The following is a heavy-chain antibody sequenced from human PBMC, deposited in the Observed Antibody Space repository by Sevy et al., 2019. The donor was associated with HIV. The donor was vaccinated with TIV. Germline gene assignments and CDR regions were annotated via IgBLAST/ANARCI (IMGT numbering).Heavy chain of an antibody. D-gene: IGHD7-27*01. V-gene: IGHV4-59*01. CDR3: GGDNWGSIDY. Sequence: SETLSLTCTVSGGSLNTYGWSWIRQPPGKGLEWIGYAYYNGGTNYNPSLKSRLTISVGTSGRQFSLQLSSVTPADTAVYYCGGDNWGSIDYWGQGVLVTVSS. CDR2: AYYNGGT. J-gene: IGHJ4*02. CDR1: GGSLNTYG.